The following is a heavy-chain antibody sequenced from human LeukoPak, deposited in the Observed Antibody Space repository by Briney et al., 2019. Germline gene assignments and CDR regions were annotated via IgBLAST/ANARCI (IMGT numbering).Heavy chain of an antibody. CDR1: GYTFTSYD. J-gene: IGHJ4*02. V-gene: IGHV1-8*01. CDR2: MNPNSGNT. CDR3: ARYDYGDLELDY. Sequence: ASVKVSCKASGYTFTSYDINWVRQATGQGLEWMGWMNPNSGNTGYAQKFQGRVTMTRNTSISTAYMELSSLRSEDTAVYYCARYDYGDLELDYWGQGTLVTASS. D-gene: IGHD4-17*01.